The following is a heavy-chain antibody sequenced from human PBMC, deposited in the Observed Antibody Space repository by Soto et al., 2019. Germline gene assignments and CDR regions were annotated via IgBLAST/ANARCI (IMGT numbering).Heavy chain of an antibody. D-gene: IGHD1-20*01. Sequence: QVQLVESGGGVVQPGRSLRLSCAASGFTFSSYAMHWVRQAPGKGLEWVAVISYDGSNKYYADSVKGRFTISRDNSKNTRYLQKNSLRAEDTAVYYCAGAITGTTYYYYYGMDVWGQGTTVTVSS. CDR3: AGAITGTTYYYYYGMDV. V-gene: IGHV3-30-3*01. J-gene: IGHJ6*02. CDR1: GFTFSSYA. CDR2: ISYDGSNK.